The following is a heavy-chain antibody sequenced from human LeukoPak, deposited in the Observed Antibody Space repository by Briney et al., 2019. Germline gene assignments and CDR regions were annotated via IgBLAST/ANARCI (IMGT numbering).Heavy chain of an antibody. CDR1: GGTFSSYA. CDR3: ARATYYYDSSGYSNFDY. D-gene: IGHD3-22*01. Sequence: SVKVSCKASGGTFSSYAISWVRQAPGQGLEWMGGIIPIFGTANYAQKFQGRVTITADESTSTAYVELSSLRSEDTAVYYCARATYYYDSSGYSNFDYWGQGTLVTVSS. CDR2: IIPIFGTA. V-gene: IGHV1-69*13. J-gene: IGHJ4*02.